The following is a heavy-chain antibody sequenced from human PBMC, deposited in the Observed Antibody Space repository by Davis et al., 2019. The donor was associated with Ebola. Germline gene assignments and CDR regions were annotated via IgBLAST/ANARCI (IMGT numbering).Heavy chain of an antibody. CDR1: GGSISSGGYY. V-gene: IGHV4-31*03. Sequence: SETLSLTCTVSGGSISSGGYYWSWIRQHPGKGLEWIGYIYYSGSTYYNPSLKSRVTISVDTSKNQFSLKLSSVTAADTAVYYCARDPATIFGNWFDPWGQGTLVTVSS. D-gene: IGHD3-3*01. CDR3: ARDPATIFGNWFDP. J-gene: IGHJ5*02. CDR2: IYYSGST.